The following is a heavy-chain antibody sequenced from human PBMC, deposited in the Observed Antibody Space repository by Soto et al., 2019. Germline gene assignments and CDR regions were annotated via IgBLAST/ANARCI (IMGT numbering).Heavy chain of an antibody. V-gene: IGHV4-59*08. CDR2: IYYSGST. CDR1: GGSISSYY. D-gene: IGHD3-10*01. CDR3: ARHNYGSGSTYFDY. Sequence: SETLSLTCTVSGGSISSYYWSWIRQPPGKGLEWIGYIYYSGSTYYNPSLKSRVTISVDTSKNQFSLKLSSVTAADTAVYYCARHNYGSGSTYFDYWGQGTLVTVSS. J-gene: IGHJ4*02.